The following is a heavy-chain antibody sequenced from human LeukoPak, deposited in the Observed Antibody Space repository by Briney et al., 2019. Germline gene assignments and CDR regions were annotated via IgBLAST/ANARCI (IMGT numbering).Heavy chain of an antibody. Sequence: PGGSLRLSCVASGFTFSNYWMSWVRQAPGKGLEWVAVISYDGSNKYYADSVKGRFTISRDNSKNTLYLQMNSLRAEDTAVYYCARSDFTMVRGALDYWGQGTLVTVSS. CDR3: ARSDFTMVRGALDY. CDR1: GFTFSNYW. V-gene: IGHV3-30*03. D-gene: IGHD3-10*01. CDR2: ISYDGSNK. J-gene: IGHJ4*02.